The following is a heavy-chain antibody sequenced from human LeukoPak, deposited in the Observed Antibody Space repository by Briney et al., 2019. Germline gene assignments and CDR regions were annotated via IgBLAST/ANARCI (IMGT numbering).Heavy chain of an antibody. J-gene: IGHJ4*02. D-gene: IGHD3-10*01. CDR2: IYTSGST. CDR1: GGSISSYY. CDR3: ATSMVRGVIFDY. Sequence: NSSETLSLTCTVSGGSISSYYWSWIRQPPGKGLEWIGYIYTSGSTNYNPSLKSRVTISVDTSKNQFSLKLSSVTAADTAVYYCATSMVRGVIFDYWGQGTLVTVSS. V-gene: IGHV4-4*09.